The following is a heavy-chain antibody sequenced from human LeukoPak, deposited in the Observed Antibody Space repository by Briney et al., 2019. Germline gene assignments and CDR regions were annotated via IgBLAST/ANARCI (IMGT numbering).Heavy chain of an antibody. Sequence: SETLSLTCTVSGGSISSYYWSWIRQPPGKGLEWIGYIYTSGSTNYNPSLKSRVTISVDTSKNQFSLKLSSVTAADTAVYYCARTRGSPFFGTYYFDYWGQGTLVTVSS. CDR2: IYTSGST. J-gene: IGHJ4*02. V-gene: IGHV4-4*09. D-gene: IGHD3-16*01. CDR3: ARTRGSPFFGTYYFDY. CDR1: GGSISSYY.